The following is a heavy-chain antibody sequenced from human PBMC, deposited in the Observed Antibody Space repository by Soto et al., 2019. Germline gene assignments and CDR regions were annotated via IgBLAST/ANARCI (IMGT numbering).Heavy chain of an antibody. Sequence: QVQLVQSGPEVKMPGASVKVSCKTSGYTFTAYGLAWLRQAPGQRPEWMGWVSTNDDRTNYAQKFQGRVTMTTDRATTTPYMELRSLRADDTAVYYCTRELNTESSAYYSFAYWGQGTLVTVSS. CDR2: VSTNDDRT. CDR3: TRELNTESSAYYSFAY. V-gene: IGHV1-18*01. CDR1: GYTFTAYG. J-gene: IGHJ4*02. D-gene: IGHD3-22*01.